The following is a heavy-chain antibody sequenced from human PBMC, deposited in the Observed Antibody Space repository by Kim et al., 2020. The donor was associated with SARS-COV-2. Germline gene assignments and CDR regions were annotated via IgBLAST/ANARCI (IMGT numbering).Heavy chain of an antibody. CDR1: GYTFTSYD. D-gene: IGHD2-21*01. CDR2: MNPNSGNT. CDR3: ARGRSGHIVVVIAKYYYYYMDV. V-gene: IGHV1-8*01. J-gene: IGHJ6*03. Sequence: ASVKVSCKASGYTFTSYDINWVRQATGQELEWMGWMNPNSGNTGYAQKFQGRVTMTRNTSISTAYMELSSLRSEDTAVYYCARGRSGHIVVVIAKYYYYYMDVWGKGTTVTVSS.